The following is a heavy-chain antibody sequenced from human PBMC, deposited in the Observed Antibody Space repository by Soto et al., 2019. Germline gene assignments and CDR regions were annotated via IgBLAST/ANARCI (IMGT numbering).Heavy chain of an antibody. CDR3: ARAGCDGGSCYTLVGLRYGMDV. J-gene: IGHJ6*02. CDR1: GFTFSSYA. CDR2: ISYDGNNK. V-gene: IGHV3-30-3*01. D-gene: IGHD2-15*01. Sequence: QVQLVESGGGVVQPGRSLRLSCVASGFTFSSYAMYWVRQAPGKGLEWVAVISYDGNNKYYADSVKGRFTISRDNSKNTLYLQMNSLRIEDTAVYYCARAGCDGGSCYTLVGLRYGMDVWGQGTTVTVSS.